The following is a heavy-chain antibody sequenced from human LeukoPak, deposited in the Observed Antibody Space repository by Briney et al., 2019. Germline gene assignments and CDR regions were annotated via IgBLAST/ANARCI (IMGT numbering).Heavy chain of an antibody. CDR3: ARLLLACSGGSCYYPDY. CDR2: ISAYNGNT. CDR1: GYTFTGYY. Sequence: GASVKVSFKASGYTFTGYYMHWVRQAPGQGLEWMGWISAYNGNTHYAQKFQGRVTMTTDTSTSTAYMELRSLRSDDTAVYYCARLLLACSGGSCYYPDYWGQGTLVTVSS. D-gene: IGHD2-15*01. J-gene: IGHJ4*02. V-gene: IGHV1-18*04.